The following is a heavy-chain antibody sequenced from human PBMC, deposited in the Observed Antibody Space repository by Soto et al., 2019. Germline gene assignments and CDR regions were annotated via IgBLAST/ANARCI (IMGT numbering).Heavy chain of an antibody. V-gene: IGHV5-51*01. CDR1: GYSFTSYW. J-gene: IGHJ5*02. CDR2: IYPGDSDT. CDR3: ARCTMVRGVTFWFDP. Sequence: PGESLKISCKGSGYSFTSYWIGWVRQMPGKGLEWMGIIYPGDSDTRYSPSFQGQVTISADKSISTAYLQWSSLKASDTAMYYCARCTMVRGVTFWFDPWGQGTLVTVSS. D-gene: IGHD3-10*01.